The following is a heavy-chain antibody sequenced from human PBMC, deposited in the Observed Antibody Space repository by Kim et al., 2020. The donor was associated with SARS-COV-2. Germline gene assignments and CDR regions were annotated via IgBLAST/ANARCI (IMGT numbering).Heavy chain of an antibody. D-gene: IGHD1-26*01. CDR3: AREGTIVGATTFSYYYYGMDV. CDR2: INPNSGGT. J-gene: IGHJ6*02. Sequence: ASVKVSCKASGYTFTGYYMHWVRQAPGQGLEWMGWINPNSGGTNYAQKFQGRVTMTRDTSISTAYMELSRLRSDDTAVYYCAREGTIVGATTFSYYYYGMDVWGQGTTVTVSS. CDR1: GYTFTGYY. V-gene: IGHV1-2*02.